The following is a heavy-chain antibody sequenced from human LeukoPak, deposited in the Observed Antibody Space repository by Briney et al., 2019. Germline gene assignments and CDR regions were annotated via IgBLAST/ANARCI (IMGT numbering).Heavy chain of an antibody. Sequence: SETLSLTCTVSGGSISSSSYYWGWIRQPPGKGLEWIGSIYYSGSTYYNPSLKSRVTISVDTSKNQFSLKLSSVTAADTAVYYCARGAVPAAIAYYYYYYYMDVWGKGTTVTVSS. D-gene: IGHD2-2*01. CDR1: GGSISSSSYY. J-gene: IGHJ6*03. CDR2: IYYSGST. V-gene: IGHV4-39*01. CDR3: ARGAVPAAIAYYYYYYYMDV.